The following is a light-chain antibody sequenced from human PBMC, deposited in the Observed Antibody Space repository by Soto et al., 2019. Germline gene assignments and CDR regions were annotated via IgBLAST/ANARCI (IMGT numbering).Light chain of an antibody. V-gene: IGLV1-40*01. CDR2: GNI. J-gene: IGLJ2*01. CDR1: SSNIGAGYD. CDR3: ASYTRTTTLV. Sequence: QSVLTQPPSVSGAPGQRVTISCTGSSSNIGAGYDVHWYQQRPGTAPKLLIFGNINRPSGVPDRFSGSKSGTSASLAITGLQAEDEADYYCASYTRTTTLVFGGGTKVTVL.